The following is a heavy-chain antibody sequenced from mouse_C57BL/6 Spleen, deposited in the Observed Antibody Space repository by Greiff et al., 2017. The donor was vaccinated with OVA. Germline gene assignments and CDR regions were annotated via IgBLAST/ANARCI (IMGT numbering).Heavy chain of an antibody. J-gene: IGHJ1*03. CDR1: GFTFSDYY. V-gene: IGHV5-16*01. CDR2: INYDGSST. CDR3: ARDENYGNYGYFDV. D-gene: IGHD2-1*01. Sequence: VVESEGGLVQPGSSMKLSCTASGFTFSDYYMAWVRQVPEKGLEWVANINYDGSSTYYLDSLKSRFIISRDNAKNILYLQMSSLKSEDTATYYCARDENYGNYGYFDVWGTGTTVTVSS.